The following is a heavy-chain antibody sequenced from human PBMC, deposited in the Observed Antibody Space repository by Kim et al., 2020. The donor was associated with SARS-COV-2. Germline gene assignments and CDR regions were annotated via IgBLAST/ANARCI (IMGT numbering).Heavy chain of an antibody. Sequence: GPNTYSPGSVKGRFTISRDNSKNTLYLQMNNLRAEDTAVYFCAKSGQLDYWGQGTLVTVSS. CDR3: AKSGQLDY. D-gene: IGHD5-12*01. V-gene: IGHV3-23*01. CDR2: GPNT. J-gene: IGHJ4*02.